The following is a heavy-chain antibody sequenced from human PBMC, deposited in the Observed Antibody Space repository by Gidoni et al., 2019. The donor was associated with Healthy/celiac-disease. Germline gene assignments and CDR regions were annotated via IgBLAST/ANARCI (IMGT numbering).Heavy chain of an antibody. J-gene: IGHJ6*02. Sequence: QVQLVQSGAEVKKPGSSVKVSCKASGGTFSSYAISWVRQAPGQGLEWMGGIIPIFGTANYAQKFQGRVTITADKSTSTAYMELSSLRSEDTAVYYCARDNYDSSGYYYYYGMDVWGQGTTVTVSS. CDR1: GGTFSSYA. CDR2: IIPIFGTA. CDR3: ARDNYDSSGYYYYYGMDV. D-gene: IGHD3-22*01. V-gene: IGHV1-69*06.